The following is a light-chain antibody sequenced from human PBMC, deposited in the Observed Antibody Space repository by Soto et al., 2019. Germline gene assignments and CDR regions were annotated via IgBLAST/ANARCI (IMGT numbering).Light chain of an antibody. Sequence: DIQVTQAPSALSASVGDGVTITWRASQRIDNFLNWYQQKPGKAPKLLIYGASSLQSGVPSRFSGSGSGTDFTLTITSLQPEDSATYHCQQRYKTSLSYFGQGTKVDIK. CDR3: QQRYKTSLSY. J-gene: IGKJ2*01. V-gene: IGKV1-39*01. CDR1: QRIDNF. CDR2: GAS.